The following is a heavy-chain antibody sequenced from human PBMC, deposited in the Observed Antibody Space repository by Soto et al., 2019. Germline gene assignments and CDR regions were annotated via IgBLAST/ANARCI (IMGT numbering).Heavy chain of an antibody. V-gene: IGHV3-30*18. D-gene: IGHD1-1*01. J-gene: IGHJ4*02. Sequence: GGSLRLSCEASGFTFSGCGMHWVRQAPGKGLEWVSVIAHYGTNEYYEDSVKGRFTISRDNSKNTLYLPMNSLRIEDTAVYFCAKEDPRARYSLDXWGQGSQLTVSX. CDR1: GFTFSGCG. CDR2: IAHYGTNE. CDR3: AKEDPRARYSLDX.